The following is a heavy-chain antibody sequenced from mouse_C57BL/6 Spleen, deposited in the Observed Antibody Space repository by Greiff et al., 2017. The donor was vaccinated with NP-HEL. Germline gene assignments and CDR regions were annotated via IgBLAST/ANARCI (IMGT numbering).Heavy chain of an antibody. V-gene: IGHV5-4*03. CDR3: ARGRANWDYYYAMDY. Sequence: EVKLVESGGGLVKPGGSLKLSCAASGFTFSSYAMSWVRQTPEKRLEWVATISDGGSYTYYPDNVKGRFTISRDNAKNNLYLQMSHLKSEDTAMYYCARGRANWDYYYAMDYWGQGTSVTVSS. D-gene: IGHD4-1*01. CDR2: ISDGGSYT. CDR1: GFTFSSYA. J-gene: IGHJ4*01.